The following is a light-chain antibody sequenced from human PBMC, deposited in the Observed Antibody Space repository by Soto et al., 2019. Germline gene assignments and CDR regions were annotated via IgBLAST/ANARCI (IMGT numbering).Light chain of an antibody. CDR1: QSINTY. CDR3: QHRSI. J-gene: IGKJ4*01. CDR2: AAS. V-gene: IGKV3-11*01. Sequence: IVLRQSPATLSFFPGERATLSCRASQSINTYLAWYQQKPGQAPRLLMSAASNRATGIPARFSGSGSGTDFTLTISSVEPEDFAVYYCQHRSIFGGGTKVEIK.